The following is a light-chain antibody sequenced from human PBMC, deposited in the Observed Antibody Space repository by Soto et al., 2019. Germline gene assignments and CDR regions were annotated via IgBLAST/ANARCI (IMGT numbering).Light chain of an antibody. J-gene: IGKJ1*01. CDR2: DAS. CDR1: QSISSW. V-gene: IGKV1-5*01. Sequence: DIQMTQSPSTLSASVGDRVTITCRASQSISSWLAWYQQKQGKAPKLLIYDASSLESGVPSRFSGSGSGTEFTLTISSLQPDDFATYYCQQYNSYLTWTFGQGTKVDIK. CDR3: QQYNSYLTWT.